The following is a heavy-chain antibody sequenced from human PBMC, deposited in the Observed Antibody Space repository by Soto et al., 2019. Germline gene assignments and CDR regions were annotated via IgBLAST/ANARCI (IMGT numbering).Heavy chain of an antibody. J-gene: IGHJ3*02. Sequence: VASVKVSCKASGYTFTGYYMHWVRQAPGQGLEWMGWINPNSGGTNYAQKFQGWVTMTRDTSISTAYMELSRLRSDDTAVYYCARGSYYYGSGEPFDIWGQGTMVTVSS. D-gene: IGHD3-10*01. V-gene: IGHV1-2*04. CDR2: INPNSGGT. CDR1: GYTFTGYY. CDR3: ARGSYYYGSGEPFDI.